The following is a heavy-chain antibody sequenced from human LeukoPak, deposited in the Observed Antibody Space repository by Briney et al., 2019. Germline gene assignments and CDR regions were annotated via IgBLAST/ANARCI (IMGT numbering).Heavy chain of an antibody. D-gene: IGHD5-24*01. CDR1: EFSVGSNY. CDR2: IYSGGST. J-gene: IGHJ4*02. CDR3: ARGPNGYHNT. Sequence: GSLRLSCAASEFSVGSNYMTWVRQAPGKGLEWVSLIYSGGSTYYADSVKGRFTISRDNSKNTLYLQMNSLRAEDTAVYYCARGPNGYHNTGGQGTLVTVSS. V-gene: IGHV3-66*01.